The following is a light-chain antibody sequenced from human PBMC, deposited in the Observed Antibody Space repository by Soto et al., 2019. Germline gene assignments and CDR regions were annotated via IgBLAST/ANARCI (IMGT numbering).Light chain of an antibody. J-gene: IGKJ1*01. CDR3: QQYNSYSWT. V-gene: IGKV1-5*01. Sequence: IQMYKSPSTLSASVGDRVTITCRASQSISSWLAWYQQKPGKAHKVLIYDASSLESGVPSRFSGSGSGTELTITISSLQPDDFETYYCQQYNSYSWTFGQVTKVDIK. CDR1: QSISSW. CDR2: DAS.